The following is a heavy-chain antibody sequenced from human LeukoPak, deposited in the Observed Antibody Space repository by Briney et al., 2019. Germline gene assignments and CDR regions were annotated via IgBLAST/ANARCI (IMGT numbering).Heavy chain of an antibody. CDR3: ARGEKLRYFDWLLSAFDI. J-gene: IGHJ3*02. V-gene: IGHV1-69*13. CDR1: GGTFSSYA. CDR2: IIPIFGTA. Sequence: SVKVSCKASGGTFSSYAISWVRQAPGQGLEWMGGIIPIFGTANYAQKFQGRVTITADESTRTAYMELSSLRSEDTAVYYCARGEKLRYFDWLLSAFDIWGQGTMVTVSS. D-gene: IGHD3-9*01.